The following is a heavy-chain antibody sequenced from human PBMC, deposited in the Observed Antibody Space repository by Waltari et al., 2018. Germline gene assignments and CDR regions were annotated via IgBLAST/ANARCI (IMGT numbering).Heavy chain of an antibody. V-gene: IGHV4-39*07. CDR2: IYYSGRT. CDR3: ARDLDYGDENWFDP. CDR1: GGSISSSSYY. J-gene: IGHJ5*02. D-gene: IGHD4-17*01. Sequence: QLQLQESGPGLVKPSETLSFTCTVSGGSISSSSYYWGWIRQPPGKGLEWIGSIYYSGRTYYNPSLKSRVTRSVDTSKNQFSLKLSSVTAADTAVYYCARDLDYGDENWFDPWGQGTLVTVSS.